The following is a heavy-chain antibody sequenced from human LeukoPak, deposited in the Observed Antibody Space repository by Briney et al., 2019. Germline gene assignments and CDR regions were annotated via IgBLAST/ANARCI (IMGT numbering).Heavy chain of an antibody. V-gene: IGHV4-59*01. CDR1: GASISDYY. J-gene: IGHJ4*02. D-gene: IGHD5-18*01. CDR3: ARLYTYGPDYYFDY. Sequence: SETLSLTCTVSGASISDYYWSWIRQPPGKGLEWIGYIYYNGATNYKSSLKSRVTISVDTSKNLFSLKLSSVTAADTAVYYCARLYTYGPDYYFDYWGQGTLVTVSS. CDR2: IYYNGAT.